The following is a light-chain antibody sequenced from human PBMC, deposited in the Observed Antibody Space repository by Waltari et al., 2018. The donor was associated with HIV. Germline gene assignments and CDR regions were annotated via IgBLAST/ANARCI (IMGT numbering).Light chain of an antibody. J-gene: IGLJ2*01. CDR3: QAWDSSTDVV. Sequence: SYELTQPPSVSVSPGQTASIPCSGDKLGNKYACWYQQKPGQSPVLVIYQDNQRHSGIPERFSGSNSGNTATLTVSGTQAMDEADYYCQAWDSSTDVVFGGGTKLTVL. V-gene: IGLV3-1*01. CDR2: QDN. CDR1: KLGNKY.